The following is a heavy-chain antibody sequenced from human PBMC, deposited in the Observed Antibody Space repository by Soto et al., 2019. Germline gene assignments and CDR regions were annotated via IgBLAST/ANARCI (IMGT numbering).Heavy chain of an antibody. CDR1: GVTFSVYA. Sequence: GGTLRLSCTASGVTFSVYAMNWVRRAPGKGLEGVAFISSTSDYKYYADSVQGRFTISRDNAKNPRYLQMNSLTGEDTAVYYCARDFTAQRIYYCGLDVWGQGTTVTVSS. D-gene: IGHD2-15*01. J-gene: IGHJ6*02. V-gene: IGHV3-21*01. CDR3: ARDFTAQRIYYCGLDV. CDR2: ISSTSDYK.